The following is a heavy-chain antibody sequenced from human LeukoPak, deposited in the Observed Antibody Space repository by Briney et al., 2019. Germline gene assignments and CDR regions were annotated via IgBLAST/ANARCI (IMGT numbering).Heavy chain of an antibody. J-gene: IGHJ4*02. Sequence: GGSLRLSCAASAFTFSSSAMSWVRQAPGKGLEWVSRICSDGSCTSYADSVKGRFTMSRDNARNTLYLQVNSLRGEDTGVYYCARDPYGGRAVDYWGRGTLVTVSS. CDR2: ICSDGSCT. CDR1: AFTFSSSA. V-gene: IGHV3-74*01. CDR3: ARDPYGGRAVDY. D-gene: IGHD4-23*01.